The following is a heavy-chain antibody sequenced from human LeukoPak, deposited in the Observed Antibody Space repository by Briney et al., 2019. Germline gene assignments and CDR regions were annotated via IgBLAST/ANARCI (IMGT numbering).Heavy chain of an antibody. J-gene: IGHJ4*02. D-gene: IGHD1-26*01. Sequence: PGGSLRLSCAASGFSLSSYAMSWVRQAPGKGLEWVSSISSSSYIYYADSVKGRFTISRDNAKNSLYLQMNSLRAEDTAVYYCARGALGATVSDYWGQGTLVTVSS. CDR3: ARGALGATVSDY. CDR2: ISSSSYI. CDR1: GFSLSSYA. V-gene: IGHV3-21*01.